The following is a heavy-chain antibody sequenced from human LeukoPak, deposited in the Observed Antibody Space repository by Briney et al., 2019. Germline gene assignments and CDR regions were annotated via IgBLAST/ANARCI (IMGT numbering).Heavy chain of an antibody. CDR2: IYYSGST. CDR3: ARVNAPRYYYDSSGYYLGY. D-gene: IGHD3-22*01. CDR1: GGSISSYY. V-gene: IGHV4-59*01. Sequence: NPSETLSLTCTVSGGSISSYYWSWIRQPPGKGLEWIGYIYYSGSTNYNPSLKSRVTISVDTSKNQFSLKLSSVTAADTAVYYCARVNAPRYYYDSSGYYLGYWGQGTLVTVSS. J-gene: IGHJ4*02.